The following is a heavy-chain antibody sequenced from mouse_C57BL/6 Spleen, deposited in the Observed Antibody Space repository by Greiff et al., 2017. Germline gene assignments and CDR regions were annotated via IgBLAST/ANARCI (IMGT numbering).Heavy chain of an antibody. Sequence: EVKLVESGGDLVKPGGSLKLSCAASGFTFSSYGMSWVRQTPDKGLEWVATISSGGSYTYYPDSVKGRFTISRDNAKNTLYLQMSSLKSEDTAMYYCARQAHYYGSRGWYFDVWGTGATVTVSS. CDR2: ISSGGSYT. V-gene: IGHV5-6*01. CDR1: GFTFSSYG. D-gene: IGHD1-1*01. CDR3: ARQAHYYGSRGWYFDV. J-gene: IGHJ1*03.